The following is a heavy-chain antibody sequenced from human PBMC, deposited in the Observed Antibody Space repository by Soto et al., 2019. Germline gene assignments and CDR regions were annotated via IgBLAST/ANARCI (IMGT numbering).Heavy chain of an antibody. Sequence: GGSLRLSCAASGFTFSNAWMNWVRQAPGKGLEWVGRIKSKTDGGTTDYAAPVKGRFTISRDDSKNTLYLQMNSLKTEDTAVYYCTTGFTPADYGMDVWGQGTTVTVSS. J-gene: IGHJ6*02. V-gene: IGHV3-15*07. CDR1: GFTFSNAW. CDR3: TTGFTPADYGMDV. CDR2: IKSKTDGGTT.